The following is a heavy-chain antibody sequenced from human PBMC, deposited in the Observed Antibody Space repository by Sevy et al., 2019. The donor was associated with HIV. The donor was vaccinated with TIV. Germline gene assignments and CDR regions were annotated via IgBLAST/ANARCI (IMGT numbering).Heavy chain of an antibody. CDR1: GDSIRSQSHY. D-gene: IGHD3-3*01. Sequence: SETLSLTCTVSGDSIRSQSHYWAWIRQSPGKGLEWIASIYFTGSSYYNLSLRGPVTISVYTSKEQLSLMLTSVTAADTAVYFCARQVRFSGVIINHFDYWGHGTLVTVSS. J-gene: IGHJ4*01. V-gene: IGHV4-39*01. CDR2: IYFTGSS. CDR3: ARQVRFSGVIINHFDY.